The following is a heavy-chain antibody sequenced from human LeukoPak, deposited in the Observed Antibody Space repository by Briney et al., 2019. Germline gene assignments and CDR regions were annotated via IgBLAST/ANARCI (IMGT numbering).Heavy chain of an antibody. J-gene: IGHJ5*01. Sequence: GGSLRLSCAASGFTFTSYAMSWVRQAPGKGLDWVSTITYGGGSTYYADSVKGRFTISRDNAKNSLYLQMNSLRVEDTAIYYCARVGSSVWYNWFDSWGQGTLVTVSS. D-gene: IGHD6-19*01. CDR2: ITYGGGST. CDR3: ARVGSSVWYNWFDS. CDR1: GFTFTSYA. V-gene: IGHV3-23*01.